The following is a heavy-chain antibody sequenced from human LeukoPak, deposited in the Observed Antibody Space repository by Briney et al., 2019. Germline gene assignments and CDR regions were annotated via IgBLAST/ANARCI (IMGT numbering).Heavy chain of an antibody. CDR1: GGSISSGSYY. D-gene: IGHD6-19*01. J-gene: IGHJ4*02. V-gene: IGHV4-61*02. CDR3: ARDRQWLVDY. Sequence: PSETLSLTCTVSGGSISSGSYYWSWIRQPAGKGLEWIGRIYTSGSTNYNPSLKSRVTISVDTSKNQFSRKLSSVTAADTAVYYCARDRQWLVDYWGQGTLVTVSP. CDR2: IYTSGST.